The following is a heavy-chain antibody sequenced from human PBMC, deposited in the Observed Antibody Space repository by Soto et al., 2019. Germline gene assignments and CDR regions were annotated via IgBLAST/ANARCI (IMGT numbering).Heavy chain of an antibody. D-gene: IGHD2-15*01. CDR2: ISSTSSYI. CDR1: GFSFSNYN. Sequence: EVQLVESGGGLVQPGGSLRLSCAASGFSFSNYNMNWVRQAPGKGLEWVSYISSTSSYIYYADPVKGRFTISRDNAKNSLYLQMNSLRAEDTALYYCARSGYCSGSSCYSDYWGLGTLVTVSS. CDR3: ARSGYCSGSSCYSDY. V-gene: IGHV3-21*02. J-gene: IGHJ4*02.